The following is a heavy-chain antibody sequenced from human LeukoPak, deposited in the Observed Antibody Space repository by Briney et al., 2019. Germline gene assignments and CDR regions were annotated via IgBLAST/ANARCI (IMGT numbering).Heavy chain of an antibody. Sequence: ASVKVSCKASGYTFTSYYMHWVRQAPGQGLEWMGIINPSGGSTSYAQKFQGRVTMTRDTSTSTVYMELSSLRSEDTAVYYCAREYYYDSSGYTTPGWFDPWGQGTLVTVSS. CDR3: AREYYYDSSGYTTPGWFDP. CDR2: INPSGGST. CDR1: GYTFTSYY. V-gene: IGHV1-46*01. D-gene: IGHD3-22*01. J-gene: IGHJ5*02.